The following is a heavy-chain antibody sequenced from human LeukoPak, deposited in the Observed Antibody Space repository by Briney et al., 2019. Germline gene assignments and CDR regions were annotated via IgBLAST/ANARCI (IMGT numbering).Heavy chain of an antibody. CDR2: IRYDGSNK. CDR1: GFTFSSYG. Sequence: GGSLRLSCAASGFTFSSYGMHWVRQAPGKGLEWVAFIRYDGSNKYYADSVKGRFTISRDNSKNTLYLQMNSLRAEDTAVYYCAKGDTAMVSRVADYWGQGTLVTVSS. V-gene: IGHV3-30*02. D-gene: IGHD5-18*01. CDR3: AKGDTAMVSRVADY. J-gene: IGHJ4*02.